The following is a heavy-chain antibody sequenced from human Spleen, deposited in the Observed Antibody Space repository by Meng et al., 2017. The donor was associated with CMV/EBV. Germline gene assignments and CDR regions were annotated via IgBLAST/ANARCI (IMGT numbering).Heavy chain of an antibody. J-gene: IGHJ4*02. CDR1: GYTFTSHW. V-gene: IGHV1-46*01. CDR3: AGHRDSGTWSSTFDF. CDR2: IHPSGGSA. D-gene: IGHD6-13*01. Sequence: SGYTFTSHWMHWVRQAPGQGLEWVGVIHPSGGSALYAQKLQGRVALTRDTSTNTDYMDLSSLRSDDTAVYFCAGHRDSGTWSSTFDFWGQGTLVTVSS.